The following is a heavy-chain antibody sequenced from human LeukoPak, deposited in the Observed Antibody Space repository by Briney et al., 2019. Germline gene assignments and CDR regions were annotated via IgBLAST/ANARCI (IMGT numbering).Heavy chain of an antibody. CDR2: IYPGDSDT. CDR3: ASGSGYSGDFDI. V-gene: IGHV5-51*01. J-gene: IGHJ3*02. CDR1: GYTFTSFW. D-gene: IGHD3-3*01. Sequence: GASLKISCKASGYTFTSFWIGWVRQMPGKGLEWIGIIYPGDSDTRYSPSFQGQVTISVVKSITTAYLQWSSLKASDTAMYYCASGSGYSGDFDIWGQGTTVTVSS.